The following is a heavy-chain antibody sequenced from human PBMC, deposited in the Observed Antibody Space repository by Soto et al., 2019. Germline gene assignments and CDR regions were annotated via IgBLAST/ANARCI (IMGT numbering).Heavy chain of an antibody. J-gene: IGHJ6*02. D-gene: IGHD2-8*01. Sequence: ASVKVSCKASGYSFTDYHIHWVRQAPGQGLEWLGRINPKSGGTSTAQKFQGWVTMTTDTSISTASMELTRLTSDDTAIDYCARGDSTDCSNGVCSFFYNHDMDVWGQGTTVTVSS. CDR3: ARGDSTDCSNGVCSFFYNHDMDV. V-gene: IGHV1-2*04. CDR2: INPKSGGT. CDR1: GYSFTDYH.